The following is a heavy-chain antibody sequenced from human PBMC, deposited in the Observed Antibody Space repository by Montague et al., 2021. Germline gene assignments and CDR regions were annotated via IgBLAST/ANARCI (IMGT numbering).Heavy chain of an antibody. V-gene: IGHV4-4*07. CDR3: ARDTVGASGYFYYYYMDV. D-gene: IGHD1-26*01. CDR2: LSNGGST. Sequence: SETLSLTCTVFGDSITTYSWSWIQQPAGRGLEWIGRLSNGGSTNSNPSLKSRVSMSVDTSKNQFSLKLSSVTAADTALYFCARDTVGASGYFYYYYMDVWDTGTTITVSS. J-gene: IGHJ6*03. CDR1: GDSITTYS.